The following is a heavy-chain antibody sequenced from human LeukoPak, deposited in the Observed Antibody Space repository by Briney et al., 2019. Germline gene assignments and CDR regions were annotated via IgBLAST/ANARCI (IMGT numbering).Heavy chain of an antibody. CDR3: ARTVGTHRFDY. CDR2: IYYNGNT. CDR1: GGSISSSDYY. Sequence: PSEPLSLTCTVSGGSISSSDYYWGWIRQPPGERLEWIGTIYYNGNTYYNPSLQSRVIISVDTSKNQFSLKLTSVTAPDTAVYYCARTVGTHRFDYWGQGILVTVSS. D-gene: IGHD4-23*01. V-gene: IGHV4-39*01. J-gene: IGHJ4*02.